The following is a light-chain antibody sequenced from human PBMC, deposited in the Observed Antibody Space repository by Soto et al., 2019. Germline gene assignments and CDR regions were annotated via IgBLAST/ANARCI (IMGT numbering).Light chain of an antibody. J-gene: IGKJ2*01. CDR2: VAS. CDR3: QQSYGSPYT. CDR1: QTINSY. V-gene: IGKV1-39*01. Sequence: DIQMTQSPSSLSASVGDAVTITCRASQTINSYLNGYQQRPGKAPKLLICVASTLQSGVPLRFSGSGFGTDFTLTITSVQPEDFATYYCQQSYGSPYTFGQGTKLEIK.